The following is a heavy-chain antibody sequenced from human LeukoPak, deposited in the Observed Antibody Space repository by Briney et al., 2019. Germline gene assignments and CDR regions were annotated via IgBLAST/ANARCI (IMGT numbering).Heavy chain of an antibody. CDR1: GGTFSSYA. CDR3: ARGDSSSFLYYYYMDV. Sequence: SVKVSCKASGGTFSSYAISWVRQAPGQGLEWMGGIIPIFGTANYAQKFQGRVTITADESTSTAYMELSSLRSEDTAVYYCARGDSSSFLYYYYMDVWAKGTTVTISS. D-gene: IGHD6-13*01. V-gene: IGHV1-69*13. J-gene: IGHJ6*03. CDR2: IIPIFGTA.